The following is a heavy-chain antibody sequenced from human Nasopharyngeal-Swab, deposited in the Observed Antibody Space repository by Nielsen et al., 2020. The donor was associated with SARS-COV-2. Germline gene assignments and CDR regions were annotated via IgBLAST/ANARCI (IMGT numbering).Heavy chain of an antibody. CDR2: IYYNGNT. Sequence: SETLSLTSTVSGDSIAYSTFYWGWIRQPPGKGLEWIGNIYYNGNTYQNPSLKSRLTISVDKSKNQFSLQLSSVTAADTAFYYCVRSSSWYYFDYWAQGTQVTVSS. CDR3: VRSSSWYYFDY. CDR1: GDSIAYSTFY. V-gene: IGHV4-39*01. J-gene: IGHJ4*02. D-gene: IGHD6-13*01.